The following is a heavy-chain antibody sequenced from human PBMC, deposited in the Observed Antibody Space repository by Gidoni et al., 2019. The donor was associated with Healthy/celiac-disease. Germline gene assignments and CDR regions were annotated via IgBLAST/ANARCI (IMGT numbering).Heavy chain of an antibody. J-gene: IGHJ3*02. CDR1: GGSISSSSYY. CDR3: ARRGYYYDSSGYSHAFDI. Sequence: QLQLQESGPGLVKPSETLSLTCTVSGGSISSSSYYWGWIRQPPGKGLEWIGSIYYSGSTHYNPSLKSRVTISVDTSKNQFSLKLSSVTAADTAVYYCARRGYYYDSSGYSHAFDIWGQGTMVTVSS. V-gene: IGHV4-39*01. CDR2: IYYSGST. D-gene: IGHD3-22*01.